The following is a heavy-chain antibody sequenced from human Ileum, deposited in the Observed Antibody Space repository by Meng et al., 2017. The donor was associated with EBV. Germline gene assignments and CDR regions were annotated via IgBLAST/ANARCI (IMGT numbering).Heavy chain of an antibody. V-gene: IGHV4-4*02. CDR3: ARGEDYTWDV. CDR2: ILHAGVT. D-gene: IGHD3-16*01. J-gene: IGHJ4*02. Sequence: GPLPDACPRLVKPSGTLSLTCSVSDDSTIRSNWWSWVRQPPGKGLEWIGEILHAGVTNYNPSLKSRVSMSVDRSRIQASLNLNSVTAADTAIYYCARGEDYTWDVWGQGILVTVSS. CDR1: DDSTIRSNW.